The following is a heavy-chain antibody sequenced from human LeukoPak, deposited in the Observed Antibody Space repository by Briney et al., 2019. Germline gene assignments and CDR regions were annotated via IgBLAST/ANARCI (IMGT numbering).Heavy chain of an antibody. CDR2: IYPGDSDT. V-gene: IGHV5-51*01. D-gene: IGHD5-24*01. CDR3: ARQPGMATMGGLGY. Sequence: GEALQISYWAAGDGFTSYWSGWGRRMPGKGGEGMGIIYPGDSDTRYSPSFQGQVPISAYKSISTAYLQWSSLKASDTAMYYCARQPGMATMGGLGYWGQGTLVTVSS. J-gene: IGHJ4*02. CDR1: GDGFTSYW.